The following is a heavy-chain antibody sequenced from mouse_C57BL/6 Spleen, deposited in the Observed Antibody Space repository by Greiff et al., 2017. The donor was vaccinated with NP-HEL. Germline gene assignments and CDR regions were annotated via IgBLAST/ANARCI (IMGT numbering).Heavy chain of an antibody. Sequence: EVQLQQSGPVLVKPGASVKMSCKASGYTFTDYYMNWVKQSHGKSLEWIGVINPYNGGTSYNQKFKGKATLTVDKSSSTAYMELNSLTSEDSAVYYCARGGYDPDYWGQGTTLTVSS. V-gene: IGHV1-19*01. CDR2: INPYNGGT. D-gene: IGHD2-2*01. CDR3: ARGGYDPDY. CDR1: GYTFTDYY. J-gene: IGHJ2*01.